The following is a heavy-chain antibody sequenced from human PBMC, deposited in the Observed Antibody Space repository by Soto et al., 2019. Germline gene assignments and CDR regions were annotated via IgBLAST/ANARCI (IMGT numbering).Heavy chain of an antibody. J-gene: IGHJ6*03. D-gene: IGHD2-2*01. CDR3: ARLIPNCSSTSCYVWGGYYYYMDV. CDR2: IYPGDSDT. V-gene: IGHV5-51*01. CDR1: GYSFTSYW. Sequence: PGESLKISCKGSGYSFTSYWIGWVRQMPGKGLEWMGIIYPGDSDTRYSPSFQGQVTISADKSISTAYLQWSSLKASDTAMYYCARLIPNCSSTSCYVWGGYYYYMDVWGKGTTVTVSS.